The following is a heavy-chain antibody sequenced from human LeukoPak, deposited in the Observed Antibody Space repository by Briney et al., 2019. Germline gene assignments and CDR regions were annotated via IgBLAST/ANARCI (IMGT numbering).Heavy chain of an antibody. CDR3: ARAKAAGSYDF. CDR2: THFSGSS. CDR1: GSSIGRHY. J-gene: IGHJ4*02. D-gene: IGHD6-13*01. Sequence: SETLSLTCSVSGSSIGRHYWTWIRQPPGKGLEWIGYTHFSGSSNYNPSLRSRATTSLDRAKNQISLTLTSVTAADTAVYFCARAKAAGSYDFWGQGTLVTVSS. V-gene: IGHV4-59*11.